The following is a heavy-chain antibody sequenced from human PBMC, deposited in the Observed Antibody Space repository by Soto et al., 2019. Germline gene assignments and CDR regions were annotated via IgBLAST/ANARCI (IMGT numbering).Heavy chain of an antibody. V-gene: IGHV1-69*01. J-gene: IGHJ6*02. CDR2: IIPIPGTA. CDR3: PRSQGSSTSLEIYYYYYYGMDV. D-gene: IGHD2-2*01. Sequence: QVQLVQSGAEVKKPGSSVKVSCKASGGTFSSYAMSWVRQAPGQGLEWMGGIIPIPGTANYAQKFQGRVTITADESTSTAYMELSSLRSEDTAVYYCPRSQGSSTSLEIYYYYYYGMDVWGQGTTVTVSS. CDR1: GGTFSSYA.